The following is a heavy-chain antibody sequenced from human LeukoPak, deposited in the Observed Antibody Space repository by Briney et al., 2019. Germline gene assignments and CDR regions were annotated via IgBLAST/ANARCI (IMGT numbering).Heavy chain of an antibody. Sequence: PSETLSLTCTVSGYSISSGYYWSWIRQPAGKGLEWIGRIYTSGSTNYNPSLKSRVTISVDTSKNQFSLKLSSVTAADTAVYYCARAGGVRYFDWLALGAFDIWGQGTMVTVSS. J-gene: IGHJ3*02. D-gene: IGHD3-9*01. CDR1: GYSISSGYY. CDR2: IYTSGST. CDR3: ARAGGVRYFDWLALGAFDI. V-gene: IGHV4-61*02.